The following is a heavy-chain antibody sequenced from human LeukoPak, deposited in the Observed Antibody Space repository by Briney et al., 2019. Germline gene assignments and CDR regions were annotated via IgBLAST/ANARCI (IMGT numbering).Heavy chain of an antibody. CDR3: ARESPMVGDNYYGMDV. CDR1: GFTVSNYY. CDR2: IYRGSSI. D-gene: IGHD2-8*01. V-gene: IGHV3-66*01. Sequence: NPGGSLRLSCAVSGFTVSNYYMHWVRQAPGEWLECDSVIYRGSSIYYADTVKGRFIISRDNSNNTVDLQLTSLRAEDTAVYYCARESPMVGDNYYGMDVWGQGTTVTVSS. J-gene: IGHJ6*02.